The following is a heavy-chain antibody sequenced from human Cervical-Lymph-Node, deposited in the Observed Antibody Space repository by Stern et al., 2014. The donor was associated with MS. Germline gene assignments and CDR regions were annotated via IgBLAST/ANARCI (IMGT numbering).Heavy chain of an antibody. Sequence: EVQLVESGGGLVQPGGSLRLSCAASGFTFSSYALSWVRQAPGQGLEWVSAISGSGGSTYYADSVKGRFTISRDNSKNTLYLQMNSLRAEDTAVYYCAKDNWRIAAAGTFLDYWGQGTLVTVSS. D-gene: IGHD6-13*01. V-gene: IGHV3-23*04. CDR3: AKDNWRIAAAGTFLDY. CDR2: ISGSGGST. CDR1: GFTFSSYA. J-gene: IGHJ4*02.